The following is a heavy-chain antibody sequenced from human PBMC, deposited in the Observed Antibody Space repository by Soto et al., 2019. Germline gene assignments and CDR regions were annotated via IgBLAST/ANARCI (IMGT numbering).Heavy chain of an antibody. CDR1: GGTFSSYT. J-gene: IGHJ4*02. CDR3: ARARYGDYAVDY. V-gene: IGHV1-69*02. D-gene: IGHD4-17*01. Sequence: QVQLVQSGAEVKKPGSSVKVSCKASGGTFSSYTISWVRQAPGQGLEWMGRIIPILGIANYAQKFQGRVTITAEKSTSTAYMELSSLRSEDTAVYYCARARYGDYAVDYWGQGTLVTVSS. CDR2: IIPILGIA.